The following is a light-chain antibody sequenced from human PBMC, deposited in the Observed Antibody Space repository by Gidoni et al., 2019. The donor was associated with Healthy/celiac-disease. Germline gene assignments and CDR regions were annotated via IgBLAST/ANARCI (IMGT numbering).Light chain of an antibody. J-gene: IGLJ1*01. V-gene: IGLV3-21*02. CDR2: DDS. CDR3: QVWDSSSDLV. CDR1: NIGSKS. Sequence: SHVLTQPPSVSVAPGQTARITCGGNNIGSKSVHWYQQKPGQAPVLVVYDDSDQPSGIPERFSGSNSGNTATLTISRVEAGDEADYYCQVWDSSSDLVFGTGTKVTVL.